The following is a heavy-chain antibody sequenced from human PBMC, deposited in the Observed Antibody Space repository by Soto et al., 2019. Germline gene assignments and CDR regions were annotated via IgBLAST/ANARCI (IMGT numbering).Heavy chain of an antibody. D-gene: IGHD2-15*01. CDR1: GFTFSSYA. CDR3: ATVVLVDDTPAAKYYFDY. Sequence: EVQLLESGGGLVQPGGSLRLSCSASGFTFSSYAMSWVRQAPGKGLEWVSAISGRDGSTYYADSVKGRFTISGDISKNTLYLQMNSLTAGDTAVYYCATVVLVDDTPAAKYYFDYWGQGTLVTVSS. CDR2: ISGRDGST. V-gene: IGHV3-23*01. J-gene: IGHJ4*02.